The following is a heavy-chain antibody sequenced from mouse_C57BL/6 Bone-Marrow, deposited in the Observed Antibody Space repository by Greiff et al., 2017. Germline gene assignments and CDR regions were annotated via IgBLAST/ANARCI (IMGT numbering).Heavy chain of an antibody. V-gene: IGHV1-50*01. D-gene: IGHD4-1*01. J-gene: IGHJ2*01. CDR2: IDPTDSYS. Sequence: QVQLQQPGAELVKPGASVKLSCKASGYTFTSYWMQWVKQRPGQGLEWIGEIDPTDSYSNYNQKFTGKATLTVDTSSSTAYSQLSSLTSAVSAVYYCARDWDHFDDWGKGTTLTVSS. CDR1: GYTFTSYW. CDR3: ARDWDHFDD.